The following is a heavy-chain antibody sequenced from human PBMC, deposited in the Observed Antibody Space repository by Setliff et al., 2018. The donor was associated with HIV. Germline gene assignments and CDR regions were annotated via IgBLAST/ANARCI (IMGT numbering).Heavy chain of an antibody. D-gene: IGHD2-8*01. CDR2: ISGYKGNT. Sequence: ASVKVSCKTSGYTFTNHGINWVRQAPGLGLEWMGWISGYKGNTEYAQKFQGRVTMTRDTSTSTAYMEVRGLISDDTAVYYCAKEAVAATDGEWYFVYSWGQGTLVTVSS. J-gene: IGHJ4*02. CDR1: GYTFTNHG. CDR3: AKEAVAATDGEWYFVYS. V-gene: IGHV1-18*01.